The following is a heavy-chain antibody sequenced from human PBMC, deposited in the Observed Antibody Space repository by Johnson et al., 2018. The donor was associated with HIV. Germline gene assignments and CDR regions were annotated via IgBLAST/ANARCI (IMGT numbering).Heavy chain of an antibody. CDR3: ARDPVSHYYDSSGSLDDAFDI. CDR1: RFTFSAYP. V-gene: IGHV3-64*04. Sequence: QVQLVESGGGLVQPGGSLRLSCAASRFTFSAYPMHWVRQAPGKGLEYVSAISSNGGKTYYADSVKDRFTIARDNSKNTLYLQMNSLRAEDTAVYYCARDPVSHYYDSSGSLDDAFDIWGQGTMVTVSS. J-gene: IGHJ3*02. D-gene: IGHD3-22*01. CDR2: ISSNGGKT.